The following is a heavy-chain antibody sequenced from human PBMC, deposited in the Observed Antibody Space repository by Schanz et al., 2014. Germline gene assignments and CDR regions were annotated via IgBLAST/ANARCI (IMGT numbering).Heavy chain of an antibody. J-gene: IGHJ4*02. D-gene: IGHD3-22*01. Sequence: EVQLAESGGGLVQPGGSLRLSCAASGFTFSGFWMTWVRQAPGKGLEWVIVISGSGGSTYYADSVRGRFTMSRDNSKNTVHLQMSSLRVEDTAVYYCARVDSSGYFFDNWGQGTRVTVSS. CDR3: ARVDSSGYFFDN. V-gene: IGHV3-23*04. CDR2: ISGSGGST. CDR1: GFTFSGFW.